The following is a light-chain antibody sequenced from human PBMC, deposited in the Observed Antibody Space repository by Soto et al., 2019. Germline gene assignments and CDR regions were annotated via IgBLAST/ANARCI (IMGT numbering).Light chain of an antibody. J-gene: IGKJ1*01. V-gene: IGKV3-20*01. CDR2: GAS. CDR3: QQYGSSGT. CDR1: QSVSRNY. Sequence: LSPGGIATLSCRASQSVSRNYVAWYQQKPGQSPRLLIYGASNRATGIPDRFSGSGSGTDFTLTISRLEPEDFAVYYCQQYGSSGTFGQGTKVDIK.